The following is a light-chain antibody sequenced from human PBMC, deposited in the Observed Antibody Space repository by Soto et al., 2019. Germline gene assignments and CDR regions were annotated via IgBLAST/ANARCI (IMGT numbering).Light chain of an antibody. Sequence: IVLTQPPGTLSLSPGERATLSCRASQSVSSSYLAWYQQKPCQAPRLLIYGASSRATGIPDRFSGSGSGTDFTLTISRLEPEDFAVYYCQQYGSSPWSFGQGTKVDIK. J-gene: IGKJ1*01. CDR2: GAS. CDR3: QQYGSSPWS. V-gene: IGKV3-20*01. CDR1: QSVSSSY.